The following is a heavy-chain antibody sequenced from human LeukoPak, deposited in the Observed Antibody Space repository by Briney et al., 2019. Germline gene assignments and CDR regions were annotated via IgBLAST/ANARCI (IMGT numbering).Heavy chain of an antibody. J-gene: IGHJ3*02. CDR2: INSDGSST. D-gene: IGHD2-15*01. CDR1: GFTFSSYW. CDR3: ARAGGGSRSGAFDI. Sequence: GGSLRLSSAASGFTFSSYWMHWVRQAPGKGLVWVSRINSDGSSTSYADSVKGRFTISRDNAKNTLYLQMNSLRAEDTAVYYCARAGGGSRSGAFDIWGQGTMVTVSS. V-gene: IGHV3-74*01.